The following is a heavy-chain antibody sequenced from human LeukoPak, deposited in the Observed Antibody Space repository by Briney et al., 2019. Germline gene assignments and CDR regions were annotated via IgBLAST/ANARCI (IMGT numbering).Heavy chain of an antibody. V-gene: IGHV4-34*01. CDR2: INHSGST. Sequence: SETLSLTCAVYGGSFSGYYWSWIRQPPGKGLEWIGEINHSGSTNYNPSLKSRVTISVDTSKNQFSLKLSSVTAADTAVYYCAPPGDETFDYWGQGTLVTVSS. CDR3: APPGDETFDY. CDR1: GGSFSGYY. J-gene: IGHJ4*02.